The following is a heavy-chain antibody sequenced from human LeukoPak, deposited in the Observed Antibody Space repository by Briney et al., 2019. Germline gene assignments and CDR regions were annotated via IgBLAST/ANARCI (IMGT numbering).Heavy chain of an antibody. Sequence: GGSLRLSCAASGVTLSSYAMSWVRQAPGKGLEWVSAISDTGNTYHSDSVKGGFTISRDSSKNTLFLQMKRRRPEEAAVYYCAKAPVTTCRGAFCYPFDYWGLGTLVTVSS. CDR1: GVTLSSYA. CDR3: AKAPVTTCRGAFCYPFDY. V-gene: IGHV3-23*01. D-gene: IGHD2-15*01. CDR2: ISDTGNT. J-gene: IGHJ4*02.